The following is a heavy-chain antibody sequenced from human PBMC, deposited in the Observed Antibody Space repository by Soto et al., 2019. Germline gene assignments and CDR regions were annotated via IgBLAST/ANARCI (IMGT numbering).Heavy chain of an antibody. CDR2: IYYSGST. D-gene: IGHD6-6*01. CDR1: GGSISSGGYY. CDR3: AREIPRLYSSSSNWFDP. J-gene: IGHJ5*02. Sequence: QVQLQESGPGLVKPSQTLSLTCTVSGGSISSGGYYWSWIRQHPGKGLEWIGYIYYSGSTYYNPSLKSRVTISVDTSKNQFSLKLSSVTAADTAVYYCAREIPRLYSSSSNWFDPWGQGTLVTVSS. V-gene: IGHV4-31*03.